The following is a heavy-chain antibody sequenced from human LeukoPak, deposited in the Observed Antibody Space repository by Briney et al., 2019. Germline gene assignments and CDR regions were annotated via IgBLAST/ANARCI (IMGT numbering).Heavy chain of an antibody. CDR3: ARVGDVGPFDY. D-gene: IGHD1-26*01. J-gene: IGHJ4*02. CDR1: GFTFSSYA. V-gene: IGHV3-64*01. CDR2: MSSNGGTT. Sequence: GGSLRLSCAASGFTFSSYAMHWVRQAPGKGLEYVSAMSSNGGTTDYANSVKGRFTISRDNSKNTLYLQMGSLRAEDMAVYYCARVGDVGPFDYWGQGTLVTVSS.